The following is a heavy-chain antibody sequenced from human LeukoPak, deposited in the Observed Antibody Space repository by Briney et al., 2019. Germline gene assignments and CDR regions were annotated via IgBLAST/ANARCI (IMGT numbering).Heavy chain of an antibody. J-gene: IGHJ3*01. CDR1: GFTLSSYW. V-gene: IGHV3-74*01. Sequence: GGSLRLSCAVSGFTLSSYWMHWVRQLPGKGLVWVSRINSDGSGISYAGSVKGRFTISRDNAKNTLHLQMNSLRAEDTAVYYCARGNAHAFDVWGQGTMVTVSS. CDR2: INSDGSGI. CDR3: ARGNAHAFDV.